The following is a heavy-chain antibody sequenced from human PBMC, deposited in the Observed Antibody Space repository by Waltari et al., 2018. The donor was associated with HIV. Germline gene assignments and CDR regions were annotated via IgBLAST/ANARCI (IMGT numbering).Heavy chain of an antibody. V-gene: IGHV3-48*04. J-gene: IGHJ3*02. D-gene: IGHD3-9*01. CDR1: GFTFSSYS. CDR2: ISSSSTI. CDR3: ARDGVNFDWLPRDAFDI. Sequence: EVQLVESGGGLVQPGGSLRLSCAASGFTFSSYSMNWVRQAPGKGLEWVSYISSSSTIYYADSVKGRFTIARDNAKNSLYLQMNSLRAEDTAVYYCARDGVNFDWLPRDAFDIWGQGTMVTVSS.